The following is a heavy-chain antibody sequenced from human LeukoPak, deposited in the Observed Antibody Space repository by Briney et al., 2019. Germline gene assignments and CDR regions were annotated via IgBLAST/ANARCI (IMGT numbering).Heavy chain of an antibody. CDR2: IVSQIDGGTT. Sequence: GGSLRLSCAASGFTFNYAWMSWVRQVPGKGLEWVGQIVSQIDGGTTDYAAPVKGRFTISRDDSESMLYLQMNSLKIEDTAVYYCTTDEDWNYARKDVWGQGATVIVSS. CDR1: GFTFNYAW. V-gene: IGHV3-15*04. D-gene: IGHD1-7*01. CDR3: TTDEDWNYARKDV. J-gene: IGHJ6*02.